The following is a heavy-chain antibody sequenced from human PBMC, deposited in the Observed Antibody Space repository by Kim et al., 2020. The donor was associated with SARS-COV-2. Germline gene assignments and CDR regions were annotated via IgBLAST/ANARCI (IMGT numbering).Heavy chain of an antibody. J-gene: IGHJ3*02. Sequence: GGSLRLSCAASGFTFSSYAMSWVRQAPGKGLEWVSAISGSGGSTYYADSVKGRFTISRDNSKNTLYLQMNSLRAEDTAVYYCAKDRSSGSGYDWALPDDAFDIWGQGTMVTVSS. D-gene: IGHD5-12*01. CDR3: AKDRSSGSGYDWALPDDAFDI. V-gene: IGHV3-23*01. CDR1: GFTFSSYA. CDR2: ISGSGGST.